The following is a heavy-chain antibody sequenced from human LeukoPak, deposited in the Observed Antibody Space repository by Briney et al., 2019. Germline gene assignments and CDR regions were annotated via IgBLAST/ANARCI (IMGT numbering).Heavy chain of an antibody. Sequence: LETLSLTCTVSGGSISSYYWSWIRQPPGKGLEWIGYIYYSGSTNYNPSLKSRVTISVDTSKNQFSLKLSSVTAADTAVYYCARGHVSGSYSMSYYYGMDVWGQGTTVTVSS. D-gene: IGHD3-10*01. CDR1: GGSISSYY. CDR3: ARGHVSGSYSMSYYYGMDV. V-gene: IGHV4-59*01. J-gene: IGHJ6*02. CDR2: IYYSGST.